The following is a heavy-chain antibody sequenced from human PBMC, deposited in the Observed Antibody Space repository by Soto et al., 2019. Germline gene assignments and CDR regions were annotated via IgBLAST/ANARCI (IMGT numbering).Heavy chain of an antibody. D-gene: IGHD6-25*01. J-gene: IGHJ3*02. CDR1: GGSISSGGYY. Sequence: QVQLQESGPGLVKPSQTLSLTCTVSGGSISSGGYYWSWIRQHPGKGLEWIGYIYYSGSTYYNPSIKSRVTLSVDTSKNQFSLKLSSVTAADTAVYYCARQFSSRAYAGVDAFDIWGQGTMVTVSS. CDR2: IYYSGST. CDR3: ARQFSSRAYAGVDAFDI. V-gene: IGHV4-31*03.